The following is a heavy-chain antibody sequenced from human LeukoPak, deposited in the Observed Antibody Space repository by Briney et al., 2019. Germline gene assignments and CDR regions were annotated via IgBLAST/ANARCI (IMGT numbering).Heavy chain of an antibody. CDR2: ISYDGSNK. Sequence: PGRSLRLSCAASGFTFSSYAMHWVRQAPGKGLEWVAVISYDGSNKYYADSVKGRFTISRDNSKNTLYLQMNSLRAEDTAVYYCARQGEGRYSSSWYGASYGDYWGQGTLVTVSS. D-gene: IGHD6-13*01. V-gene: IGHV3-30-3*01. CDR1: GFTFSSYA. CDR3: ARQGEGRYSSSWYGASYGDY. J-gene: IGHJ4*02.